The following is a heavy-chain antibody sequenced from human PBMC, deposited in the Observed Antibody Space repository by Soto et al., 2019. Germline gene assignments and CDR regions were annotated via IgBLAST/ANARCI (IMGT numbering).Heavy chain of an antibody. Sequence: ASVKVSCKASVYTFTSYAMHWVRQAPGQRLEWMGWINAGNGNTKYSQKFQGRATITRDTSASTAYMELSSLRSEDTPVYYCPRVASYCGGDCWQYWGQGPLVTVPS. CDR1: VYTFTSYA. J-gene: IGHJ1*01. CDR3: PRVASYCGGDCWQY. CDR2: INAGNGNT. D-gene: IGHD2-21*02. V-gene: IGHV1-3*01.